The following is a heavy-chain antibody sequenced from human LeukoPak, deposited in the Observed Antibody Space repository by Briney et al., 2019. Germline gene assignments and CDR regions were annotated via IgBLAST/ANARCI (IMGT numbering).Heavy chain of an antibody. Sequence: SETLSLTCTVSGGSISSYYWSWIRQPPGKGLEWMGYIYYSESTNYNPSLKSRVTISVDTSKNQFSLKLSSVTAADTAVYYCARALYNRFFDYWGLGTLVTVSS. V-gene: IGHV4-59*01. J-gene: IGHJ4*02. CDR2: IYYSEST. CDR3: ARALYNRFFDY. D-gene: IGHD1-1*01. CDR1: GGSISSYY.